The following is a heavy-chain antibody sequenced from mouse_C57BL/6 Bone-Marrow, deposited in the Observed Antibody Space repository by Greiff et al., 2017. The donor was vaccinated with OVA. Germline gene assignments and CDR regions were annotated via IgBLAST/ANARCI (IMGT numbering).Heavy chain of an antibody. CDR3: DGGYEYDEAWFAY. CDR2: IHPNSGST. V-gene: IGHV1-64*01. CDR1: GYTFTSYW. D-gene: IGHD2-4*01. J-gene: IGHJ3*01. Sequence: QVQLQQPGAELVKPGASVKLSCKASGYTFTSYWMHWVKQRPGQGLEWIGMIHPNSGSTNYNEKFKSKATLTVDKSSSPAYMQLSSLTSEGSAVXYCDGGYEYDEAWFAYGGQGTLVTVSA.